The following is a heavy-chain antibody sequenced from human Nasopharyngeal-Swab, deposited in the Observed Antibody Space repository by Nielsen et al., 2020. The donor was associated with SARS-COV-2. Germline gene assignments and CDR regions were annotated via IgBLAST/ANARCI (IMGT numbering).Heavy chain of an antibody. CDR2: ISSTTPYI. D-gene: IGHD5-18*01. CDR1: AFSFTAYT. Sequence: GGSLRLSCVASAFSFTAYTINWARQAPGKGLEWISSISSTTPYIYYADSVKGRFTISRDNAKNSLYLQMNFLRVEDTAMYYCARERPDTSMEMDCWGHGALVTVSS. J-gene: IGHJ4*03. V-gene: IGHV3-21*01. CDR3: ARERPDTSMEMDC.